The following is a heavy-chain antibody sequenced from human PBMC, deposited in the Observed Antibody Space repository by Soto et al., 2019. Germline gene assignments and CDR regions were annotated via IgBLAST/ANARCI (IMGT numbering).Heavy chain of an antibody. CDR2: INSDGSST. D-gene: IGHD3-3*01. CDR1: GFTFSSYW. CDR3: ARDRDSYDFWSGYLVAGWFDP. V-gene: IGHV3-74*01. Sequence: GGSLRLSCAASGFTFSSYWMHWVRQAPGKGLVWVSRINSDGSSTSYADSVKGRFTISRDNAKNTLYLQMNSLRAEDTAVYYCARDRDSYDFWSGYLVAGWFDPWGQGTLVTVSS. J-gene: IGHJ5*02.